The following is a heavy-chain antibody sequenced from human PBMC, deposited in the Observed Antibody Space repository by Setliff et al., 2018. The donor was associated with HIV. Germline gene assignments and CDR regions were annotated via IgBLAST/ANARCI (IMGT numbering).Heavy chain of an antibody. D-gene: IGHD3-3*01. V-gene: IGHV4-4*02. J-gene: IGHJ4*02. Sequence: SETLSLTCAVSGGSISSNWWSWVRQSPGKGLEWIGEIYHRGNTNYNPSLKSRVTMSVDKSLNQVSLKLSSVTAADTAVYFCARLDWFSKNFDFWGQGTLVTVSS. CDR1: GGSISSNW. CDR2: IYHRGNT. CDR3: ARLDWFSKNFDF.